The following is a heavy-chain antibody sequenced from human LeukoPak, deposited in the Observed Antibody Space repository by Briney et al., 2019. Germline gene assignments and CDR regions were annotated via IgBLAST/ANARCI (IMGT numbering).Heavy chain of an antibody. CDR2: IRYDGNNQ. Sequence: PGGSLRLSCAASGFTFSSFGFHWVRQAPGKGLEWVAFIRYDGNNQNYADSVKGRFTISRDKSKNTLVLQMNSLRAEDTAVYYCARLMVRGVIMSSPYNYWGQGTLVTVSS. D-gene: IGHD3-10*01. J-gene: IGHJ4*02. V-gene: IGHV3-30*02. CDR3: ARLMVRGVIMSSPYNY. CDR1: GFTFSSFG.